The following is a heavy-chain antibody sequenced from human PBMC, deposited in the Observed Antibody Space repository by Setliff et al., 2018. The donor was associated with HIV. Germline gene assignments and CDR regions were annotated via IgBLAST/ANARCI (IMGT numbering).Heavy chain of an antibody. V-gene: IGHV3-74*01. J-gene: IGHJ3*02. CDR1: GFTFSRYW. CDR2: VDSDGSGT. Sequence: PGGSLRLSCAASGFTFSRYWMHWIRQAPGEGLVWVSRVDSDGSGTSYADSVKGRFTISRDNAKNMLYLQINSLRAEDTAVYYCARDGNGAFDMWGQGTLVTVSS. CDR3: ARDGNGAFDM. D-gene: IGHD1-26*01.